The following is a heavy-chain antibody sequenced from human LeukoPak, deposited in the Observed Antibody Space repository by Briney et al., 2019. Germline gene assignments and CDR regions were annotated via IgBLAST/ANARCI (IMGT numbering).Heavy chain of an antibody. CDR3: ARTTSGWYFDL. CDR1: GGTFSSYA. Sequence: SVKVSCKASGGTFSSYAISWVRQAPGQGLEWMGRIIPILGIANYAQKFQGRVTITADKSTSTAYMELSSLRSGDTAVYYCARTTSGWYFDLWGRGTLVTVSS. V-gene: IGHV1-69*04. D-gene: IGHD1-1*01. CDR2: IIPILGIA. J-gene: IGHJ2*01.